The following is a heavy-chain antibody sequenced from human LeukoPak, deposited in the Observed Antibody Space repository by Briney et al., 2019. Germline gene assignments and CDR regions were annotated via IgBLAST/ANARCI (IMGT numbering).Heavy chain of an antibody. Sequence: SETLSLTCTVSGGSISSSSYYWGWIRQPPGKGLEWIGSTYYSGSTYYNPSLKSRVTISVDTSKNQFSLKLSSVTAADTAVYYCARYRRGYTYYFDYLGQGTLVTVSS. V-gene: IGHV4-39*01. CDR2: TYYSGST. CDR1: GGSISSSSYY. CDR3: ARYRRGYTYYFDY. J-gene: IGHJ4*02. D-gene: IGHD3-22*01.